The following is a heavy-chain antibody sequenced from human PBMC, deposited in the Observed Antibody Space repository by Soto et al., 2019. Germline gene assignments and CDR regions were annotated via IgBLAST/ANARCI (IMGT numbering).Heavy chain of an antibody. CDR2: ISGYNGYP. V-gene: IGHV1-18*04. CDR1: GYIFTNYG. CDR3: ARGSSGALYDY. J-gene: IGHJ4*02. Sequence: QIHLVQSGAEVRKPGASVNVSCKTSGYIFTNYGVSWVRQAPGEGLEVVGWISGYNGYPKYGQRFQGRVSLSTDTSTSPGYMELRTLRSADTAVYYCARGSSGALYDYWGQGTLLTVSS.